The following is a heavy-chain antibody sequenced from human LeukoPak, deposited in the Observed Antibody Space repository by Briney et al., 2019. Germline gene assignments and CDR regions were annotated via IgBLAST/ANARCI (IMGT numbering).Heavy chain of an antibody. CDR3: AGGLASRRFDT. D-gene: IGHD3/OR15-3a*01. CDR1: EFTFSSYW. J-gene: IGHJ5*02. Sequence: QPGGSLRLSCAASEFTFSSYWMHWVRQAPGRGLVWVSRITSDGSSTTYADSVKGRFTISRDNAKNTLYLQMNSLRAEDTAVYYCAGGLASRRFDTWGQGTLVTVSS. V-gene: IGHV3-74*01. CDR2: ITSDGSST.